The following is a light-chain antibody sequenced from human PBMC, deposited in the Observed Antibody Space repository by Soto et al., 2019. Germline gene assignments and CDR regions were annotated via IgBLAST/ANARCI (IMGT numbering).Light chain of an antibody. CDR3: QQYNIYLT. V-gene: IGKV1-5*01. J-gene: IGKJ1*01. CDR1: QSISSW. Sequence: DIQMTQSPSTLSASVGDRVTITCRASQSISSWLAWYQQKPGKAPKLLIYDASSLESGVPSRFSGSGSGTEFTLSISSLQPDDFASYYCQQYNIYLTFGQGTKV. CDR2: DAS.